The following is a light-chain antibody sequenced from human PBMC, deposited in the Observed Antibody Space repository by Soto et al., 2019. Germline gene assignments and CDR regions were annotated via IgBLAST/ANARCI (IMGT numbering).Light chain of an antibody. V-gene: IGLV1-40*01. CDR1: SSNIGAGYD. CDR3: QSYDSSLNGWV. CDR2: GNN. Sequence: QSVLTQPPSVSGAPGQRVTISCTGSSSNIGAGYDVHWYQQLPGTAPKLLIYGNNNRPSGVPDRFSGSKSGTSASLAITGLQAEDEADYYCQSYDSSLNGWVFGGGTKLTV. J-gene: IGLJ3*02.